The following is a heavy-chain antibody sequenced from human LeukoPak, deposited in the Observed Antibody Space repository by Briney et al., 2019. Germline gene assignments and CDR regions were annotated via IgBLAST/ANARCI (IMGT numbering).Heavy chain of an antibody. D-gene: IGHD6-19*01. CDR2: ISSSSSYT. Sequence: GGSLRLSCAASGFTFSSYEMNWVRQAPGKGLEWVSYISSSSSYTNYADSVKGRFTISRDNAKNSLYLQMNSLRAEDTAVYYCARGGAGKGSDYWGQGTLVTVSS. V-gene: IGHV3-48*03. J-gene: IGHJ4*02. CDR1: GFTFSSYE. CDR3: ARGGAGKGSDY.